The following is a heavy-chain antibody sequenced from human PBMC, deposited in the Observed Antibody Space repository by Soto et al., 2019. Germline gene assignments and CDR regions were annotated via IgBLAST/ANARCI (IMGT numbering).Heavy chain of an antibody. CDR3: ARVTTFYDILTSSYALNYFDY. Sequence: GGSLRLSCAASGFSVTSNYMTWVRQAPGKGLECVSVIYAGGNTYYPDSVKGRFTIFSDNSKNTLFLQMNNLRAEDTAVYYCARVTTFYDILTSSYALNYFDYWGQGTRVTVSS. J-gene: IGHJ4*02. CDR1: GFSVTSNY. CDR2: IYAGGNT. V-gene: IGHV3-53*01. D-gene: IGHD3-9*01.